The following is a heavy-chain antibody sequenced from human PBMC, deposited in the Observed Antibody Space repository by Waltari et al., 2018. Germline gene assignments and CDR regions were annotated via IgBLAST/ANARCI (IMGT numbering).Heavy chain of an antibody. CDR2: ISGSADFT. V-gene: IGHV3-23*01. Sequence: EVQLLESGGGLVQPGGSLRLSCAASGFPFSKYAMTWVRQVPGKGLGSVSAISGSADFTYYADSVKGRFTISRDNSRNTLSLQMNSLRAEDTAIYYRAKSAPEEARVYVDWGQGTLVTVSS. J-gene: IGHJ4*02. CDR3: AKSAPEEARVYVD. CDR1: GFPFSKYA. D-gene: IGHD6-13*01.